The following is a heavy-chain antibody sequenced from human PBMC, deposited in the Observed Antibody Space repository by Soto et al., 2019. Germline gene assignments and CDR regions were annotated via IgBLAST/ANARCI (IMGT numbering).Heavy chain of an antibody. CDR1: GFTFSSYT. V-gene: IGHV3-48*02. J-gene: IGHJ5*02. D-gene: IGHD3-10*01. CDR3: AREIPSRGAGWFDP. Sequence: EVQLVESGGGLVQPGGSLRLSCAASGFTFSSYTMNWVRQAPGKGLEWVSYISSSSSTIYYADSVKGRFTISRDNAKNSLYLQMNSLRDEDTAVYYCAREIPSRGAGWFDPWGHGTLVTVSS. CDR2: ISSSSSTI.